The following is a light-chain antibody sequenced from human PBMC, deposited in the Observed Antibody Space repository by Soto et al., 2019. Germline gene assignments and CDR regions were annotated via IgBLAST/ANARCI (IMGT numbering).Light chain of an antibody. CDR2: EVS. CDR3: SSYTSSSTPVV. CDR1: SSDVGGYNY. J-gene: IGLJ2*01. V-gene: IGLV2-14*01. Sequence: QSALTQPASVSGSPGKSITISCTGTSSDVGGYNYVSWYQQHPGKAPKLMIYEVSNRPSGGSNRFSSSKSGNTASLTISGLQAEDDADYYCSSYTSSSTPVVFGGGTKLTVL.